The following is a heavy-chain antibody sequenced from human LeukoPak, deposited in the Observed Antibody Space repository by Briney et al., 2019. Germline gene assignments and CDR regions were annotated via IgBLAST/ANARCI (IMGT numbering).Heavy chain of an antibody. V-gene: IGHV1-18*01. D-gene: IGHD5-18*01. J-gene: IGHJ4*02. Sequence: ASVKVSCKASGYTFTSYGISWVRQAPGQGLEWMGWISAYNGNTNYAQKLQGRVTMTTDTSTSTAYMELRSLRSDDTAVYYCARVRYSYGYWKGTFDYWGQGTLVTVSS. CDR3: ARVRYSYGYWKGTFDY. CDR2: ISAYNGNT. CDR1: GYTFTSYG.